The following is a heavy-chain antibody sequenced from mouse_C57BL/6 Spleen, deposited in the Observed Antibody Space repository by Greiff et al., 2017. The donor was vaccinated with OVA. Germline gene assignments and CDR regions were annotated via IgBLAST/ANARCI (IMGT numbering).Heavy chain of an antibody. CDR1: GYTFTSYG. CDR3: ARLGAIYYGSDEGYAMDY. Sequence: QVQLQQSGAELARPGASVKLSCKASGYTFTSYGISWVKQRTGQGLEWIGEIYPRSGNTYYNEKFKGKATLTADKSSSTAYMELRSLTSEDSAVSFCARLGAIYYGSDEGYAMDYWGQGTSVTVSS. J-gene: IGHJ4*01. CDR2: IYPRSGNT. V-gene: IGHV1-81*01. D-gene: IGHD2-2*01.